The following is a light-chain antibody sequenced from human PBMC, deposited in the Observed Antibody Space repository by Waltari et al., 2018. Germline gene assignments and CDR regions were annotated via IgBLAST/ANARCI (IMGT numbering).Light chain of an antibody. V-gene: IGKV1-17*01. CDR3: LQYKSKPLI. Sequence: DIQMTQSPSSLSASTGDSLTITCRASQDIKTYLNWYQQKPGEPPKRLIFGSSTLESGVPSRFTGGGSGTDFTLTITSLQPEDFATYYCLQYKSKPLIFGGGTKVEI. CDR1: QDIKTY. J-gene: IGKJ4*01. CDR2: GSS.